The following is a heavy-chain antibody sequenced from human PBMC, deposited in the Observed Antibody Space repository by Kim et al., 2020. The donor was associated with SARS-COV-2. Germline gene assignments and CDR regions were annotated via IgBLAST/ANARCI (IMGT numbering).Heavy chain of an antibody. Sequence: SETLSLTCTVSGGSISGYYWSWIRQPAGKGLEWIGRIYSSGSTNYNPSLKSRVTMSVDTSKNQFSLKLTSVTAADTAVYYCLRELAYGYYGMDVWGQGTTVTVSS. CDR3: LRELAYGYYGMDV. V-gene: IGHV4-4*07. J-gene: IGHJ6*02. CDR2: IYSSGST. D-gene: IGHD3-10*01. CDR1: GGSISGYY.